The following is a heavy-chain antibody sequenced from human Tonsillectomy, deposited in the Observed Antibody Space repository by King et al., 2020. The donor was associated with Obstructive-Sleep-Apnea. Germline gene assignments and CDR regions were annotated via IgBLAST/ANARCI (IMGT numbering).Heavy chain of an antibody. CDR3: ARELAGAGKRGWYYFDY. J-gene: IGHJ4*02. CDR1: AFTFSSYW. CDR2: IHQDGSDK. V-gene: IGHV3-7*01. D-gene: IGHD6-19*01. Sequence: VQLVESGGGLVQPGGSLRLSCAASAFTFSSYWMSWVRQAPGKGLEWVANIHQDGSDKYYVDSVKGRCTISRDNAKNSLYLQMNSLRAEDTAVYYCARELAGAGKRGWYYFDYWGQGTLVTVSS.